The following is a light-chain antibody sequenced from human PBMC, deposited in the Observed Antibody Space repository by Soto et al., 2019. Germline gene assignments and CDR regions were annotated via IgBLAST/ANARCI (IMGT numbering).Light chain of an antibody. CDR2: KAS. Sequence: DIQTTQSPSTLSRSVGDRVTITCRAMQTMISWFAWYQQKAGKAPTVLMYKASTLNSGVASRFSGRGFGTKFALTISSLQPDDCATYYCQHYKSYSEAFGQGTKVDIK. CDR1: QTMISW. CDR3: QHYKSYSEA. V-gene: IGKV1-5*03. J-gene: IGKJ1*01.